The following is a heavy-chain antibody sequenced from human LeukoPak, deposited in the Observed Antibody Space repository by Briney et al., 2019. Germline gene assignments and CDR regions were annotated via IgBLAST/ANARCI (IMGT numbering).Heavy chain of an antibody. J-gene: IGHJ6*03. V-gene: IGHV3-30*02. CDR1: GFTFSSYA. CDR3: AKDQVPMDV. Sequence: GGSLRLSCAASGFTFSSYAMHWVRQAPGKGLEWVAYVHYDGSKIYYTDSVKGRFTISRVNSKHTAYLQMSSLTTDDTGVYYCAKDQVPMDVWGKGTTVTVSS. CDR2: VHYDGSKI.